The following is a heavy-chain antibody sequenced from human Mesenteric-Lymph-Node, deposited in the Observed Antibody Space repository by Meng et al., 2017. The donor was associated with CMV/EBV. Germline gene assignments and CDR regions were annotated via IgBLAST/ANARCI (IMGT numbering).Heavy chain of an antibody. Sequence: ASVKVSCKASGYTFTSYDINWVRQATGQGLEWMGWMNPNSGNTGYAQKFQGRVTITTDESTSTAYMELSSLRSEDTAVYYCARLLDSSSWYTDAFDIWGQGTMVTVSS. CDR1: GYTFTSYD. J-gene: IGHJ3*02. CDR3: ARLLDSSSWYTDAFDI. CDR2: MNPNSGNT. V-gene: IGHV1-8*01. D-gene: IGHD6-13*01.